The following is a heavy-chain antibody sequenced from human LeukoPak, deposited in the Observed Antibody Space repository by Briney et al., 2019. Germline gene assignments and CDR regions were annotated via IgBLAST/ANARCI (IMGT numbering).Heavy chain of an antibody. CDR3: ARGGLAEYYDFWSGYSIRGNWFDP. D-gene: IGHD3-3*01. CDR2: ISAYNGNT. Sequence: ASVKVSCKASGYTFTSYGISWVRQAPGQGLEWMGWISAYNGNTNYAQKLQGRVTTTTDTSTSTAYMELRSLRSDDTAVYYRARGGLAEYYDFWSGYSIRGNWFDPWGQGTLVTVSS. J-gene: IGHJ5*02. CDR1: GYTFTSYG. V-gene: IGHV1-18*01.